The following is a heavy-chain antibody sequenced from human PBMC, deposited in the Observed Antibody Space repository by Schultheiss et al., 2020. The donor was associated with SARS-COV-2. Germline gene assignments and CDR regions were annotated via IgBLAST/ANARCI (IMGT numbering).Heavy chain of an antibody. Sequence: GESLKISCAASGFTFSSYWMSWVRQAPGKGLEWVAVISYDGSNKYYADSVKGRFTISRDNSKNTLYLQMSSLRAEDTAVYYCEGYCSSTSCYTVPAWGQGTLVTVSS. J-gene: IGHJ5*02. D-gene: IGHD2-2*02. CDR2: ISYDGSNK. CDR1: GFTFSSYW. CDR3: EGYCSSTSCYTVPA. V-gene: IGHV3-30*03.